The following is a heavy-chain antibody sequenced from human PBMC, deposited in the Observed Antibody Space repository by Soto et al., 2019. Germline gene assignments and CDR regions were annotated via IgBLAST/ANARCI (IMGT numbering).Heavy chain of an antibody. V-gene: IGHV3-30*17. CDR2: VSDDGSEQ. D-gene: IGHD1-26*01. J-gene: IGHJ4*02. Sequence: GGSLRLSCAASGFSLRDYGMHWVRQAPGKGLEYVAAVSDDGSEQYYADSVRGRFTISRDNSKNTVYLQLDSLTTGDTAVYYCARDPTGGYFPYDYWGQGEMVTVSS. CDR1: GFSLRDYG. CDR3: ARDPTGGYFPYDY.